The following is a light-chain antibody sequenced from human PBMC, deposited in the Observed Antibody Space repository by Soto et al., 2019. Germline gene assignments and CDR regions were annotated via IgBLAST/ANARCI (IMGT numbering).Light chain of an antibody. J-gene: IGLJ2*01. CDR3: SSYTSSSTVV. CDR2: GDS. CDR1: GSNIGAGYD. Sequence: QSVLTQPPSVSGAPGQRVTISCTGSGSNIGAGYDVHWYQHRPGTAPKLLVFGDSHRPSGVPDRFSGSKSGNTASLTISGLQAEDEADYYCSSYTSSSTVVFGGGTKLTVL. V-gene: IGLV1-40*01.